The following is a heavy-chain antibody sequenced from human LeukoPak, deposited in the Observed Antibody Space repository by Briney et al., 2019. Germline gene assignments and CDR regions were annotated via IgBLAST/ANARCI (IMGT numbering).Heavy chain of an antibody. J-gene: IGHJ4*02. CDR3: ARDLNDYGDYRSPRPGSYFDY. CDR2: INPNSGGT. Sequence: ASVTVSCKASGYTFTGYYMHWVRQAPGQGLEWMGWINPNSGGTNYAQKFQGRVTMTRDTSISTAYMELSRLRSDDTAVYYCARDLNDYGDYRSPRPGSYFDYWGQGTLVTVSS. V-gene: IGHV1-2*02. CDR1: GYTFTGYY. D-gene: IGHD4-17*01.